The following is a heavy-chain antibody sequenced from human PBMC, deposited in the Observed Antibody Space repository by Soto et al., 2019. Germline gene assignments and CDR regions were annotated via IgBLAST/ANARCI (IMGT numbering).Heavy chain of an antibody. D-gene: IGHD2-2*01. CDR3: ARRISTSRSGFDP. CDR2: IYYTGTT. V-gene: IGHV4-39*01. J-gene: IGHJ5*02. CDR1: GGSISSSVYY. Sequence: QLQLHESGPGLVKPSETLSLTCTVSGGSISSSVYYWGWIRQPPGKGLEWIGTIYYTGTTYYNPSLKSRVTLSVDTSKSQFSLKLSPVTAADPSVYFWARRISTSRSGFDPWGQGTLVTVSS.